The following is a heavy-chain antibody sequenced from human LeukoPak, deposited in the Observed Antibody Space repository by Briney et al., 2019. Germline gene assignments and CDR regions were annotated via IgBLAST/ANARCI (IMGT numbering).Heavy chain of an antibody. J-gene: IGHJ3*02. CDR3: ARDRGEQQLVIGAFDI. V-gene: IGHV4-38-2*02. Sequence: SETLSLTCAVSGYSISSGYYWGWIRQPPGKGLEWIGSIYHSGSTYYNPSLKSRVTISVDTSKNQFSLKLSSVTAADTAVYYCARDRGEQQLVIGAFDIWGQGTMVTVSS. D-gene: IGHD6-13*01. CDR1: GYSISSGYY. CDR2: IYHSGST.